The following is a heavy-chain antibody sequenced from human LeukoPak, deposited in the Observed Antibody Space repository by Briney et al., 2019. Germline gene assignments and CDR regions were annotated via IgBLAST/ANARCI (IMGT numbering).Heavy chain of an antibody. CDR3: AKDFVDWQTDY. D-gene: IGHD3-9*01. J-gene: IGHJ4*02. CDR2: ISGSGGGT. Sequence: PSGGSLRLSCAASGFTFSSYSMNWVRQAPGKGLEWVSAISGSGGGTYYADSVKGRFTISRDNSKNTLYLQMNSLRAEDTAVYYCAKDFVDWQTDYWGQGTLVTVSS. CDR1: GFTFSSYS. V-gene: IGHV3-23*01.